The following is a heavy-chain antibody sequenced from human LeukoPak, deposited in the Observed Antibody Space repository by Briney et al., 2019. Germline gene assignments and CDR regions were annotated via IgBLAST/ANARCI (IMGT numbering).Heavy chain of an antibody. V-gene: IGHV3-74*01. CDR3: ARALVAGVTLNALDI. CDR1: GFSFSSYR. Sequence: GALRLSCAASGFSFSSYRMHWVRQAPGKGLVWVARIQYDGSTTNYADSVKGRFTISRDNAKKTLYVQMNSLRAEDTAVYYCARALVAGVTLNALDIWGQGTMVTVSS. J-gene: IGHJ3*02. CDR2: IQYDGSTT. D-gene: IGHD2-15*01.